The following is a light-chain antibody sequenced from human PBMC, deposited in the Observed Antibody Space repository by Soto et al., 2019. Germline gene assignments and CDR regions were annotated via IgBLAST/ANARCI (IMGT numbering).Light chain of an antibody. CDR1: QSLLHSNGYNY. J-gene: IGKJ4*01. CDR2: LGS. Sequence: DIVMTQSPLSLPVTPGEPASISCRSSQSLLHSNGYNYLNWYLQKPGQSPQVLIYLGSHRSSGVPDRFSGSGSGTDFTLKISRVEAEDVGIYYCMQALQTPLTFGGGTKVEI. V-gene: IGKV2-28*01. CDR3: MQALQTPLT.